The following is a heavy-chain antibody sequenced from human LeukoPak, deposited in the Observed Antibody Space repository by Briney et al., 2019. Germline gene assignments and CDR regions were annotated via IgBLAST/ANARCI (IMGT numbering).Heavy chain of an antibody. CDR1: GYTLTELS. CDR2: FDPEDGET. Sequence: ASVNVSCKVSGYTLTELSMHWVRQAPGKGLEWMGGFDPEDGETIYAQKFQGRVTMTEDTSTDTAYMKLSSMRSEDTAVYCYATGLPRPVHAFDIWGQGTMVTVSS. J-gene: IGHJ3*02. V-gene: IGHV1-24*01. CDR3: ATGLPRPVHAFDI. D-gene: IGHD4-11*01.